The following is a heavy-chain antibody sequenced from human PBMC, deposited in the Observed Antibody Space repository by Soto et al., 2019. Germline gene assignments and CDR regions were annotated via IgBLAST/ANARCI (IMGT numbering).Heavy chain of an antibody. D-gene: IGHD2-2*02. J-gene: IGHJ6*02. CDR1: GYTLTELS. Sequence: QVQLVQSGAEVKKPGASVKVSCKVSGYTLTELSMHWVRQAPGKGLEWMGGFDPEDGETIYAQKFQGRVTMTEDTSTDTAYMELSSLRSEDTAVYYCATGEVVVPAAIPPDYYGMDVWGQGTTVTVSS. CDR3: ATGEVVVPAAIPPDYYGMDV. V-gene: IGHV1-24*01. CDR2: FDPEDGET.